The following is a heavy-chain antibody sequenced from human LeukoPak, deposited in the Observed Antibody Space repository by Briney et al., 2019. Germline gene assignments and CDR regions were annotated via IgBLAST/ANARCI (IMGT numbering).Heavy chain of an antibody. CDR1: GYTFTDYY. J-gene: IGHJ6*03. D-gene: IGHD3-10*02. CDR3: ARGYCSGSKCSGFYKYYYLDV. Sequence: GASVKVSCKASGYTFTDYYIHWVRQAPGQGLEWMGWIDPNTGGTNYAQRFQGSVTTARDTSLSTVYMELRRLTSDDTAVFYCARGYCSGSKCSGFYKYYYLDVWGKGTTVSVSS. V-gene: IGHV1-2*02. CDR2: IDPNTGGT.